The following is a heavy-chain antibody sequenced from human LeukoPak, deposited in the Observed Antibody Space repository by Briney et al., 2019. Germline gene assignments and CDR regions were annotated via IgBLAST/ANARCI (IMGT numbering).Heavy chain of an antibody. CDR2: ISSSSSYI. Sequence: GGSLRLSCAASGFTFSSYSMNWVRQAPGKGLEWVSSISSSSSYIYYADSVKGRFTISRDNSKNTLYLQMNSLRAEDTAVYYCAKDWGRKYSSSWYYFDYWGQGTLVTVSS. V-gene: IGHV3-21*04. J-gene: IGHJ4*02. D-gene: IGHD6-13*01. CDR1: GFTFSSYS. CDR3: AKDWGRKYSSSWYYFDY.